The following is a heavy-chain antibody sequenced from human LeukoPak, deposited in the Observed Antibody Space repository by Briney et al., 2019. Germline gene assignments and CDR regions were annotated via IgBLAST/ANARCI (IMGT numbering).Heavy chain of an antibody. J-gene: IGHJ3*01. CDR1: GFTFSSNY. V-gene: IGHV3-66*01. CDR3: ASDARLAVAGTAYGFDG. Sequence: PGGSLRLFCAVSGFTFSSNYMNWARHPPGKGLEWVSVIYTVSKYYAYSETGRFTIARDNSENTLYLEKSSLRAEETDVYYCASDARLAVAGTAYGFDGWGQGTMVTVSS. CDR2: IYTVSK. D-gene: IGHD6-19*01.